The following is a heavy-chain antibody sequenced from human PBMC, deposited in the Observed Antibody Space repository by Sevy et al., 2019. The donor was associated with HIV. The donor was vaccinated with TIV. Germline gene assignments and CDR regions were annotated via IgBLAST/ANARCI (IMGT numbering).Heavy chain of an antibody. Sequence: GGSLRLSCAASGLTFSNYVMSWVRQAPGKGLEWLSVISGRSGTTYAAESVKGRFTISRDNSKNTLYLHMSSLGAEDTAVYYCARNLSPSWAFDLWGQGTRVTVSS. D-gene: IGHD6-13*01. CDR1: GLTFSNYV. J-gene: IGHJ3*01. CDR3: ARNLSPSWAFDL. V-gene: IGHV3-23*01. CDR2: ISGRSGTT.